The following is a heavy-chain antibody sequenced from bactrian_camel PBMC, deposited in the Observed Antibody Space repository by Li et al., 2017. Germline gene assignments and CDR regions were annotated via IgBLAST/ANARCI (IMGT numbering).Heavy chain of an antibody. J-gene: IGHJ4*01. CDR3: GTEVDVGPYSDYDECNWNY. CDR1: GFNFEDSD. V-gene: IGHV3S63*01. D-gene: IGHD4*01. CDR2: ISKDDPT. Sequence: VQLVESGGGSVQAGGSLRLSCTASGFNFEDSDIGWYRHVPGDECVLVSTISKDDPTYYANSVKGRFTISRDNAKNTVYLQMNSLKPEDSAMYYCGTEVDVGPYSDYDECNWNYWGPGTQVTVS.